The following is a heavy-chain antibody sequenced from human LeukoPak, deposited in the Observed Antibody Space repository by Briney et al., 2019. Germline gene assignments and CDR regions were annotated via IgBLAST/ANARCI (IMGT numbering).Heavy chain of an antibody. CDR1: GGSISSSSFY. J-gene: IGHJ3*02. V-gene: IGHV4-39*01. CDR3: ARHSRSGYSDYESAFDI. D-gene: IGHD5-12*01. Sequence: SETLSLTCTVSGGSISSSSFYWDWVRQPPGKGLEWIGTIFYSGSTYYNPSLKSRITISVDTSKNQFSLKLSSVTAADTAVYYCARHSRSGYSDYESAFDIWGQGTMVIVSS. CDR2: IFYSGST.